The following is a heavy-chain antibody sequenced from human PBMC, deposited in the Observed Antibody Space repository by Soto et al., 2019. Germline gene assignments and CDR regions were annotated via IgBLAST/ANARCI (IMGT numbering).Heavy chain of an antibody. CDR2: INHSGNT. CDR1: GESFNDDY. V-gene: IGHV4-34*01. Sequence: PSETLSLTCAVYGESFNDDYWNWIRQPPGKGLEWIGEINHSGNTKSNPSLKSRVTISVDPSKNHFSLKLSFLTPADPAVYYCARGPPLFCSSPNCYEGHYYSYYMAVWGKGTTVTVSS. J-gene: IGHJ6*03. D-gene: IGHD2-2*01. CDR3: ARGPPLFCSSPNCYEGHYYSYYMAV.